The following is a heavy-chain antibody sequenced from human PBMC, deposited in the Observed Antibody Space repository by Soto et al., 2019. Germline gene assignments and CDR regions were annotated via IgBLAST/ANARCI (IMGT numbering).Heavy chain of an antibody. D-gene: IGHD2-2*01. CDR3: ATARDCSSTSCYYYYYYGMDV. CDR1: GYTLTELS. V-gene: IGHV1-24*01. CDR2: FDPEDGET. Sequence: GASVKVSCKVSGYTLTELSMHWVRQANGKGLEWMGGFDPEDGETIYAQKFQGRVTMTEDTSTDTAYMELSSLRSEDTAVYYCATARDCSSTSCYYYYYYGMDVWGQGTTDTVSS. J-gene: IGHJ6*02.